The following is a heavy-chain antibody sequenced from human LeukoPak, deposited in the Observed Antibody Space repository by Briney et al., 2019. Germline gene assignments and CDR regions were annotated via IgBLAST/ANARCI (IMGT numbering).Heavy chain of an antibody. Sequence: GASVKVSCKASGYTFTGYYMHWVRQAPGQGLERMGWINPNSGGTNYAQKFQGRVTMTRDTSISTAYMELSRLRSDDTAVYYCASIAVAGTTSPNWFDPWGQGTLVTVSS. J-gene: IGHJ5*02. D-gene: IGHD6-19*01. V-gene: IGHV1-2*02. CDR2: INPNSGGT. CDR3: ASIAVAGTTSPNWFDP. CDR1: GYTFTGYY.